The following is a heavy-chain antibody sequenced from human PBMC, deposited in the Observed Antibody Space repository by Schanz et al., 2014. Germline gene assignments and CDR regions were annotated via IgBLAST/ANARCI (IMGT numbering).Heavy chain of an antibody. Sequence: QVQLQESGPGLVKPSQTLSLTCSVSGGSINYWTWIRQHPGKGLEWIGYIYFSGATYNPSLKSRVTISVVPSKRQFSLKLSSVTAADTAVYYCARDKVTTLGYYGMDVWGQGTTVTVSS. CDR3: ARDKVTTLGYYGMDV. CDR1: GGSINY. D-gene: IGHD3-10*02. J-gene: IGHJ6*02. CDR2: IYFSGAT. V-gene: IGHV4-59*01.